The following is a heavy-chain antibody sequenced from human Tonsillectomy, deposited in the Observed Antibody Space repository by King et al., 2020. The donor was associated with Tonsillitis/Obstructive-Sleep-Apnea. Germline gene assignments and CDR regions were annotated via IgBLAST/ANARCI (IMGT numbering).Heavy chain of an antibody. V-gene: IGHV4-34*01. CDR3: ARGITMELRPYYFDY. Sequence: VQLQQWGAGLLKPSETLSLTCAVYGGSFSGFYWTWIRQPPGKGLKWIGEINHSGSTNYNPSLKSRVTISVNTAKNQFSLKLSSVTAADTAVYYCARGITMELRPYYFDYWGQGTLVTVSS. D-gene: IGHD1-7*01. CDR2: INHSGST. J-gene: IGHJ4*02. CDR1: GGSFSGFY.